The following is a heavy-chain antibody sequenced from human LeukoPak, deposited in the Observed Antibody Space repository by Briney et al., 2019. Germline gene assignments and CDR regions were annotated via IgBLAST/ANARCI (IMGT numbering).Heavy chain of an antibody. CDR2: IIPIFGTA. CDR3: ARGDYTAPGAFDF. J-gene: IGHJ3*01. Sequence: ASVKVSCKASGGTFSSYAISWVRQAPGQGLEWMGGIIPIFGTANYAQKFQGRVTITADESTSTAYMELSSLRSEDTAVYFCARGDYTAPGAFDFWGQGTMVTVSS. D-gene: IGHD3-3*01. V-gene: IGHV1-69*13. CDR1: GGTFSSYA.